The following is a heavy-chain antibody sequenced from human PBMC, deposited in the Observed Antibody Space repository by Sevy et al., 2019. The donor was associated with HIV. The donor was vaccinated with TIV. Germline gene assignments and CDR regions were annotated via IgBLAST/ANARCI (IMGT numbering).Heavy chain of an antibody. Sequence: SETLSLTCTVSGGSMTSYYWNWIRQPPGKGLEWIGYIYYSGSTNYNPSLKSQVTMSVDTSKNRFSLTLISVTAADTAVYDWARSVGTGNYFDYWGQGALVTVSS. J-gene: IGHJ4*02. V-gene: IGHV4-59*13. D-gene: IGHD2-21*02. CDR2: IYYSGST. CDR3: ARSVGTGNYFDY. CDR1: GGSMTSYY.